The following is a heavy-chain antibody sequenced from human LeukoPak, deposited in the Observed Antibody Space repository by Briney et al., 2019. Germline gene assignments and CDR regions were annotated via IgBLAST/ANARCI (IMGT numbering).Heavy chain of an antibody. CDR2: MFYSGNT. J-gene: IGHJ6*03. CDR3: ARGPGIPSYYYYMDV. D-gene: IGHD1-14*01. Sequence: SETLSLTCTVSGASITSYHWSWIRQPAGKGLEWIGRMFYSGNTDYNPSLKSRLTMSIDTSKNQFSLKLSSVTAADTAVYYCARGPGIPSYYYYMDVWGKGTTVTVSS. V-gene: IGHV4-4*07. CDR1: GASITSYH.